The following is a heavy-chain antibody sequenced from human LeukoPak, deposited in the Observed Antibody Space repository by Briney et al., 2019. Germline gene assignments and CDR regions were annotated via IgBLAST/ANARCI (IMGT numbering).Heavy chain of an antibody. CDR2: INPNSGGT. J-gene: IGHJ4*02. Sequence: ASVKVSCKASGYTFTGYYMHWVRQAPGQGLEWMGWINPNSGGTNYARKFQGRVTMTRDTSISTAYMELSRLRSDDTAVYYCARGPRGYDILTGYYRYWGQGTLVTVSS. D-gene: IGHD3-9*01. CDR3: ARGPRGYDILTGYYRY. V-gene: IGHV1-2*02. CDR1: GYTFTGYY.